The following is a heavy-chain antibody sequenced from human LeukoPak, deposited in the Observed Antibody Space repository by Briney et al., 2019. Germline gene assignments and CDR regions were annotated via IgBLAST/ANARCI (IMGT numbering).Heavy chain of an antibody. D-gene: IGHD3-3*01. Sequence: ASVKVSCKASGYTFTTFDINWVRQATGQGLEWMGWMSPNSGHAGYAQKFQGRVTITRNTSISTAYMELSSLRSDDTAVYYCARANSIWDYWGQGTLVTVSS. V-gene: IGHV1-8*03. CDR3: ARANSIWDY. CDR1: GYTFTTFD. J-gene: IGHJ4*02. CDR2: MSPNSGHA.